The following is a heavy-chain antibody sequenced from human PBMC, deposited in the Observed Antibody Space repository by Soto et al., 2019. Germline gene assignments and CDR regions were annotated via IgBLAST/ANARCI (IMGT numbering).Heavy chain of an antibody. CDR3: AKSGESILNHFDY. J-gene: IGHJ4*02. V-gene: IGHV3-23*01. CDR1: GFTFSSYA. Sequence: EVQLLESGGGLVQPGGSLRLSCAASGFTFSSYAMSWVRQAPGKGLEWVSAISGSGGSTYYADSVKGRFTISRDNSKNTLYRQMNSLRAEDTAVYYCAKSGESILNHFDYWGQGTLVTVSS. D-gene: IGHD6-6*01. CDR2: ISGSGGST.